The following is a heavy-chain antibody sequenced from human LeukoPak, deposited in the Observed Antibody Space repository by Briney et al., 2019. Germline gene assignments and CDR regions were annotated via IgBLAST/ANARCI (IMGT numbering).Heavy chain of an antibody. D-gene: IGHD1-1*01. CDR3: ARGLGYKFGLYFGAPKRDFYYFYMDV. CDR1: GGSISGGDYY. J-gene: IGHJ6*03. V-gene: IGHV4-30-4*08. CDR2: TSYSGNT. Sequence: PSETLSLTCTVSGGSISGGDYYWSWTRQSPGRGLEWIGYTSYSGNTYYNPSLRSRVSISIDTSKKQFSLRLYSVTAADSAVYYCARGLGYKFGLYFGAPKRDFYYFYMDVWGKGTTVAVSS.